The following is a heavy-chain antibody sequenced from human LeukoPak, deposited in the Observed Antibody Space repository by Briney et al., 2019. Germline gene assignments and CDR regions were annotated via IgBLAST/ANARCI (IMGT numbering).Heavy chain of an antibody. CDR3: ARLSTVTTSFDY. J-gene: IGHJ4*02. Sequence: ETLSLTCTVSGGSISYYYWNWLRQPAGEGLEWIGRIYTSGRTHYNPSLKSRGSMSVDTCKNQFSLKLSSVTAADTAVYYCARLSTVTTSFDYWGQGTLVTVSS. V-gene: IGHV4-4*07. D-gene: IGHD4-11*01. CDR1: GGSISYYY. CDR2: IYTSGRT.